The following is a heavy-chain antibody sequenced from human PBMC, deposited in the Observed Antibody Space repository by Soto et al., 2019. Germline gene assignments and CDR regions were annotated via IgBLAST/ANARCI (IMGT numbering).Heavy chain of an antibody. J-gene: IGHJ6*02. CDR1: GGSFSGYY. V-gene: IGHV4-34*01. CDR2: INHSGST. Sequence: SETLSLTCAVYGGSFSGYYWSWIRQPPGKGLEWIGEINHSGSTNYNPSLKSRVTISVDTSKNQSSLKLSSVTAADTAVYYCARVGARGGYYYYYGMDVWSQGTTVTVSS. CDR3: ARVGARGGYYYYYGMDV. D-gene: IGHD1-26*01.